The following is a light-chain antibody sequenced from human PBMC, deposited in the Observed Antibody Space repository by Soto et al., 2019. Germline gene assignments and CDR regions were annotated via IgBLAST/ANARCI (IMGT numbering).Light chain of an antibody. V-gene: IGLV1-40*01. CDR1: SPKIGADDG. J-gene: IGLJ1*01. Sequence: QSALTQPPSVSGAPAQLVTISCTGSSPKIGADDGVHWYQHRPATASQLLSFGNVRRPSGVPVPDRFSASKSGTSASLDIAGLQAEDEGDYYCQSYNNTLDARYVFGTGTKVTVL. CDR3: QSYNNTLDARYV. CDR2: GNV.